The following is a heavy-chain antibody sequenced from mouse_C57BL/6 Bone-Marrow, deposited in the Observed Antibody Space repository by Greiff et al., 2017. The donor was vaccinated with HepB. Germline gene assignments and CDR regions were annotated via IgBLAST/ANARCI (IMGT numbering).Heavy chain of an antibody. CDR3: AREDYDERAWFAY. V-gene: IGHV1-81*01. J-gene: IGHJ3*01. D-gene: IGHD2-4*01. CDR1: GYTFTSYG. CDR2: IYPRSGNT. Sequence: QVHVKQSGAELARPGASVKLSCKASGYTFTSYGISWVKQRTGQGLEWIGEIYPRSGNTYYNEKFKGKATLTADKSSSTAYMELRSLTSEDSAVYFCAREDYDERAWFAYWGQGTLVTVSA.